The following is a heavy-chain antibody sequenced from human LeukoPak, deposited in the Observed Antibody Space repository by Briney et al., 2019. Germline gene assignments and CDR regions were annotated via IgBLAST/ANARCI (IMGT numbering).Heavy chain of an antibody. J-gene: IGHJ6*03. CDR2: IYYSGST. CDR1: GDSISTLLYY. Sequence: PSETLSLTCTVSGDSISTLLYYWAWIRQPPGKGLEWIGSIYYSGSTYYNPSLKSRVTISVDTSKNQFSLKLSSVTAADTAVYYCARVPGADYYYYMDVWGKGTTVTVSS. V-gene: IGHV4-39*01. D-gene: IGHD3-10*01. CDR3: ARVPGADYYYYMDV.